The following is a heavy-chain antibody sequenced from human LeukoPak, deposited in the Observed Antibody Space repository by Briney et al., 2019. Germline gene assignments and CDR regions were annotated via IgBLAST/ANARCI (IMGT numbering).Heavy chain of an antibody. Sequence: GGSLRLSCAASGFTFSSYGMHWVRQAPGKGLEWEAVISYDGSNKYYAVSVKGRFTISRDNSKNTLYLQMNSLRAEDTAVYYCAKDGGPRSDYGTFDYWGQGTLVTVSS. CDR1: GFTFSSYG. CDR3: AKDGGPRSDYGTFDY. J-gene: IGHJ4*02. V-gene: IGHV3-30*18. CDR2: ISYDGSNK. D-gene: IGHD4-17*01.